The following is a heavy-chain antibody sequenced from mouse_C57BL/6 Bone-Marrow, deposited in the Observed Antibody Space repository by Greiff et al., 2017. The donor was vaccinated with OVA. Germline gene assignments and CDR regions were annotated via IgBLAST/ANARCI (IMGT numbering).Heavy chain of an antibody. J-gene: IGHJ4*01. V-gene: IGHV8-8*01. CDR3: ALGTTVVAHYAMDY. CDR2: IWWDDDK. CDR1: GFSLSTFGMG. Sequence: QVTLKESGPGILQPSQTLSLTCSFSGFSLSTFGMGVGWIRQPSGKGLEWLAHIWWDDDKYYNPALKSRLTISKDTSKNQVFLKIANVDTADTATYYCALGTTVVAHYAMDYWGQGTSVTVSS. D-gene: IGHD1-1*01.